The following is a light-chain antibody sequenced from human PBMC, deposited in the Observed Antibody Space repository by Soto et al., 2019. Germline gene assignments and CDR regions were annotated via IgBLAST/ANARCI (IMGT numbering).Light chain of an antibody. Sequence: EIVLTQSPGTLSLSPGEGATLSCRASQSVGNDYLAWYQQKPGQAPRFLMYDASTRATGIPDRFSGSGSGTDFTLTISRLESEDSAVYYCQQYGRTPLTFGGGTKV. CDR1: QSVGNDY. CDR3: QQYGRTPLT. V-gene: IGKV3-20*01. CDR2: DAS. J-gene: IGKJ4*01.